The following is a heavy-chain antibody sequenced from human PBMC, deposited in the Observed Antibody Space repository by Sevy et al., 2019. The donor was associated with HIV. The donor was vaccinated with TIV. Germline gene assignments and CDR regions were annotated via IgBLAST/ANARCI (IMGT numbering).Heavy chain of an antibody. CDR3: AREKDYGSGRAFDP. J-gene: IGHJ5*02. CDR2: ISSSGSTI. Sequence: GGSLRLSCAASGFTFSDYYMSWIRQAPGKGLEWVSYISSSGSTIYYADSVKGRFTISRDNAKNSLYLQMNSLRAEDTAVYYCAREKDYGSGRAFDPWGQGTLVTVSS. D-gene: IGHD3-10*01. CDR1: GFTFSDYY. V-gene: IGHV3-11*01.